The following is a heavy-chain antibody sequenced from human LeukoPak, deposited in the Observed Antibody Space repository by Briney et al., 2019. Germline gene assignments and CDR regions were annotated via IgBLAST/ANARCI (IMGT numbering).Heavy chain of an antibody. D-gene: IGHD1-1*01. V-gene: IGHV1-8*01. CDR2: MNPKTGNT. CDR3: ARDNYPYGLDV. CDR1: GYIFPNYD. J-gene: IGHJ6*02. Sequence: ASVKVSCKASGYIFPNYDINWVRQATGQGLEWMGWMNPKTGNTGYAQKFQGRVTMTRDTSTNTAYMELSSLGLEDTAVYYCARDNYPYGLDVWGQGTTVTVSS.